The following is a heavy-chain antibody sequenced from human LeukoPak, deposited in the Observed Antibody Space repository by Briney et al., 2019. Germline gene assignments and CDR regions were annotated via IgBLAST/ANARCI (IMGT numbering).Heavy chain of an antibody. CDR1: GGSISNYY. CDR2: IYYSGST. Sequence: SETLSLTCTVSGGSISNYYWSWIRQPPGKGLEWIGYIYYSGSTNYNPSLKSRVTISVDTSKNQFSLKLSSVTAADTAVYYCARVRYYYYYMDVWGKGTTVTISS. J-gene: IGHJ6*03. CDR3: ARVRYYYYYMDV. V-gene: IGHV4-59*01.